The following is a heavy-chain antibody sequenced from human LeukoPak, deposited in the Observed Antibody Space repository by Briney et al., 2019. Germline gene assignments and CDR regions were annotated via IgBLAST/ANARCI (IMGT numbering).Heavy chain of an antibody. D-gene: IGHD3-3*01. CDR2: INPNSGGT. CDR3: VRVGDFWSGYYQTYYYYMDV. Sequence: ASVKVSCKASGYTFTGYYMHWVRQAPGQGLEWMGWINPNSGGTNYAQKFQGRVTMTRDTSISTAYMELSRLRSDDTAVYYCVRVGDFWSGYYQTYYYYMDVWGKGTTVTVSS. J-gene: IGHJ6*03. V-gene: IGHV1-2*02. CDR1: GYTFTGYY.